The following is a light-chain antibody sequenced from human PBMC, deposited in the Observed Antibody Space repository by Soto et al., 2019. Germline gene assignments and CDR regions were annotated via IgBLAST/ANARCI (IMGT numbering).Light chain of an antibody. CDR1: QSVGTY. CDR3: QQYNDWPRT. CDR2: GAS. V-gene: IGKV3-15*01. Sequence: EIVMTQSPATLSVSPGERATLSCRASQSVGTYLAWYQQKPGQAPRFLIYGASTRAAGISPRFSGGGSGTEFTLTISSLQSEDFAVYYCQQYNDWPRTFGQGTKVGIK. J-gene: IGKJ1*01.